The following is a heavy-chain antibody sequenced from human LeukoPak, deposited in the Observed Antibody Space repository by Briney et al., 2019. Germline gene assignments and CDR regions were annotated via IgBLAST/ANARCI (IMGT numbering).Heavy chain of an antibody. J-gene: IGHJ4*02. CDR3: AKHSHDGSAPYYEVQFDS. V-gene: IGHV3-23*01. D-gene: IGHD3-22*01. CDR2: ISRTGAAT. CDR1: GFTFTSFA. Sequence: GGSLRLSCAASGFTFTSFAMSWVRQAPGKGLEWVSTISRTGAATYYANSVKGRFTISRDNSKNTVYLQMNSLRAEDTAVYYCAKHSHDGSAPYYEVQFDSWGQGTLVTVSS.